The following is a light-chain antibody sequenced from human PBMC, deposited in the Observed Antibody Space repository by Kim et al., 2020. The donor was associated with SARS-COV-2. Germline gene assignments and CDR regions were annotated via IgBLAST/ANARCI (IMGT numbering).Light chain of an antibody. CDR3: NSRDSSGNHYV. Sequence: SSELTQDPAVSVALGQTVRITCQGDSLRSYYASWYQQKPGQAPVLVIYGKNNRPSGTPDRFSGSSSGNTASLTITGAQADAEADYYCNSRDSSGNHYVFG. CDR2: GKN. V-gene: IGLV3-19*01. CDR1: SLRSYY. J-gene: IGLJ1*01.